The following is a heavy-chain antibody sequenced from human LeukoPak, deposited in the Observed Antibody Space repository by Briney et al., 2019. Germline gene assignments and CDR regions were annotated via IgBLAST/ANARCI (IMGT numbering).Heavy chain of an antibody. D-gene: IGHD3-10*01. V-gene: IGHV3-30*18. J-gene: IGHJ4*02. Sequence: GRSLRLSCAASGFTFSSYGMHWVRQAPGKGLEWVAVISYDGGNKYYADSVKGRFTISRDNSKNTLYLQMNSLRAEDTAVYYCAKVGGVLWFGELLAPPDYWGQGTLVTVSS. CDR1: GFTFSSYG. CDR2: ISYDGGNK. CDR3: AKVGGVLWFGELLAPPDY.